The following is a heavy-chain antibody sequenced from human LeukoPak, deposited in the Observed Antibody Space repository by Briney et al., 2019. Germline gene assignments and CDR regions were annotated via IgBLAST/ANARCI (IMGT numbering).Heavy chain of an antibody. J-gene: IGHJ4*02. CDR3: ARIGGSGSWYTDY. Sequence: GGTLRLSCAASGFTFSSYSLNWVRQAPGKGLEWVSYISSSSSPIYYAYSVKGRFTISRDNAKNSLYLQMNSLTDEDTAVYYCARIGGSGSWYTDYWGQGTLVTVSS. CDR1: GFTFSSYS. V-gene: IGHV3-48*02. D-gene: IGHD6-13*01. CDR2: ISSSSSPI.